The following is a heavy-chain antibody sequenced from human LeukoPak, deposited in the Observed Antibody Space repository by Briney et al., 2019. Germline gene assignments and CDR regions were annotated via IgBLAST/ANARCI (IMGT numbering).Heavy chain of an antibody. V-gene: IGHV1-18*01. Sequence: GASVKVSCKASGYTFTSDGISWVRQAPGQGLEWMGWISVYNGNTNYAQKLQGRVTMTTDTSTSTAYMELRSLRSDDTAVYYCARDLNIVVVPAAFHYWGQGTLVTVSS. J-gene: IGHJ4*02. CDR3: ARDLNIVVVPAAFHY. CDR1: GYTFTSDG. CDR2: ISVYNGNT. D-gene: IGHD2-2*01.